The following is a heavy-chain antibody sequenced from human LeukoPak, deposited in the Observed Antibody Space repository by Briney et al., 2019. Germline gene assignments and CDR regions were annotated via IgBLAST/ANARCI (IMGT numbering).Heavy chain of an antibody. CDR2: ISHSGST. CDR1: GGSFRGYY. J-gene: IGHJ6*03. V-gene: IGHV4-34*01. Sequence: PSETLSLTCAVYGGSFRGYYWSWMRQPPGKGLEWIGEISHSGSTNYNPSLKSRVTISVDTSKNQFSLKLSSVTAADTAVYYCARAAATLTFRYYYMDVWGKGTTVTVSS. D-gene: IGHD2-15*01. CDR3: ARAAATLTFRYYYMDV.